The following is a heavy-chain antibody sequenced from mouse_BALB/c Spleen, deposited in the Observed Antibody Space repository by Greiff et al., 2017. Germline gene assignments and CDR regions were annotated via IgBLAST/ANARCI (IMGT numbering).Heavy chain of an antibody. CDR1: GFNIKDTY. CDR2: IDPANGNT. CDR3: ARTTVVHYYAMDY. V-gene: IGHV14-3*02. Sequence: EVQLQQFGAELVKPGASVKLSCTASGFNIKDTYMHWVKQRPEQGLEWIGRIDPANGNTKYDPKFQGKATITADTSSNTAYLQLSSLTSEDTAVYYCARTTVVHYYAMDYWGQGTSVTVSS. D-gene: IGHD1-1*01. J-gene: IGHJ4*01.